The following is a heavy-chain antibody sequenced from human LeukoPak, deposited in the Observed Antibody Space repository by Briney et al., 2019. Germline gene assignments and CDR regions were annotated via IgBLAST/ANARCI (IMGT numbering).Heavy chain of an antibody. CDR2: IYPGDSDS. V-gene: IGHV5-51*01. D-gene: IGHD6-13*01. CDR1: GYSFTSYW. J-gene: IGHJ4*02. Sequence: ESLKISCKGSGYSFTSYWIGCVRQMPGKGLEWMGIIYPGDSDSRYSLSFQGQVTISSDKSISTAYLQWSSLKASDTAMYYCARRAIAAAGNAIDYWGQGTLVTVSS. CDR3: ARRAIAAAGNAIDY.